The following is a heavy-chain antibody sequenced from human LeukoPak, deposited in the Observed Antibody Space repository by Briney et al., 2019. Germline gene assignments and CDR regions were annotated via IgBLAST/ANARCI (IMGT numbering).Heavy chain of an antibody. Sequence: GGSLRLSCAASGFTFSSYSMNWVRQAPGKGLEWVSSISSISSYIYYADSVKGRFTISRDDAKNSLYLQMNSLRAEDTAVYYCARGSPADGKYYYYYYMDVWGKGTTVTVSS. CDR2: ISSISSYI. J-gene: IGHJ6*03. CDR3: ARGSPADGKYYYYYYMDV. CDR1: GFTFSSYS. D-gene: IGHD2-2*01. V-gene: IGHV3-21*01.